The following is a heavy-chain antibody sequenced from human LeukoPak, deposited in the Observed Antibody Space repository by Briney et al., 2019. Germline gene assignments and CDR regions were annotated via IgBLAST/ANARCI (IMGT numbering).Heavy chain of an antibody. CDR2: INWDGGST. CDR1: GFTFDHYS. CDR3: AKDGKNYFDY. Sequence: PGGSLRLSCAASGFTFDHYSMHWVRQAPGKGLEWVSLINWDGGSTYYADSVKGRFTISRDNSKNSLSLQMNSLRAEDTALYYCAKDGKNYFDYWGQGTLVTVSS. J-gene: IGHJ4*02. V-gene: IGHV3-43*01.